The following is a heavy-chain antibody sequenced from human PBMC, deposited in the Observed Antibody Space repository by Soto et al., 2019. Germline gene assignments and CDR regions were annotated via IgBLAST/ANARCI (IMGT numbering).Heavy chain of an antibody. CDR1: DDSFGTSFYY. D-gene: IGHD6-19*01. J-gene: IGHJ4*02. V-gene: IGHV4-39*07. CDR2: IYYTGNT. Sequence: SETLSLTCTVSDDSFGTSFYYWGWIRQPPGKGLEWIGSIYYTGNTYYKPSLKSRVTISLDTSKNPFSLKLSSVTAADTAVYYCARDNPRRLSSGWYAIDYWGQGTLVTVSS. CDR3: ARDNPRRLSSGWYAIDY.